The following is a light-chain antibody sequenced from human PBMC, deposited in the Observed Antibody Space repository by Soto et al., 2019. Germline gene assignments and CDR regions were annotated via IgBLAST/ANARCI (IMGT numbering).Light chain of an antibody. J-gene: IGLJ2*01. CDR2: DVS. V-gene: IGLV2-14*01. CDR1: SSDVGGYNY. Sequence: QSALTQPASVSGSPGQSITISCTGTSSDVGGYNYVSWYQQHPGKAPKLMIYDVSNRPSGVYNRFSGSKSGNTASLTISGVQAEDEADYYCRSYTSSSTLVFGGGTKLTVL. CDR3: RSYTSSSTLV.